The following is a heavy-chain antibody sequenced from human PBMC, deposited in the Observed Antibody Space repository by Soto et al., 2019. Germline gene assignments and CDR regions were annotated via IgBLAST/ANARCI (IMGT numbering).Heavy chain of an antibody. CDR2: ISYDGSNK. J-gene: IGHJ6*02. CDR3: GVSPFGVVINYYYYGMDV. V-gene: IGHV3-30*03. CDR1: GFTFSSYG. Sequence: GGSLRLSCAASGFTFSSYGMHWVRQAPGKGLEWVAVISYDGSNKYYADSVKGRFTISRDNSKNTLYLQMNSLRAEDTAVYYCGVSPFGVVINYYYYGMDVWGQGTTVTVSS. D-gene: IGHD3-3*01.